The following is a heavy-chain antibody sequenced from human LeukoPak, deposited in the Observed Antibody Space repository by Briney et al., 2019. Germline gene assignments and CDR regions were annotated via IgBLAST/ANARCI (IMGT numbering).Heavy chain of an antibody. Sequence: PSETLSLTCTVSGGSISSSSYYWGWIRQPPGKGLEWIGSIYYSGSTYYNPSLKSRVTISVDTSKNQFSLKLSSVTAADTAVYYCARGEGSSWPVYFDYWGQGTLVTVSS. D-gene: IGHD6-13*01. J-gene: IGHJ4*02. CDR3: ARGEGSSWPVYFDY. CDR2: IYYSGST. V-gene: IGHV4-39*07. CDR1: GGSISSSSYY.